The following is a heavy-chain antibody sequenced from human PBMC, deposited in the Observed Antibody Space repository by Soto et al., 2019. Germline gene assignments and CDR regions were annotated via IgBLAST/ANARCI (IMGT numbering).Heavy chain of an antibody. CDR1: GDSISSSY. Sequence: SETLSLTCTVSGDSISSSYWNWIRQAPGKGLEWIGYIDDTGSTNYNPSLKSRVTLSVDPSNNQYSLKLSSVTAADTAVYYCARGVLEWLLRDSYYYYMDVWGKGTTVTSP. CDR3: ARGVLEWLLRDSYYYYMDV. J-gene: IGHJ6*03. V-gene: IGHV4-59*01. CDR2: IDDTGST. D-gene: IGHD3-3*01.